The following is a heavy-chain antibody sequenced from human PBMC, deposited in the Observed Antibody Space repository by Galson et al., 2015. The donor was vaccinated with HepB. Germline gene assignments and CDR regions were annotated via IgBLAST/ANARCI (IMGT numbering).Heavy chain of an antibody. J-gene: IGHJ4*02. CDR3: VRDANWGPQDYFDY. Sequence: SVKVSCKASGYTFTNYYLHWVRQAPGQGLQWMGIINPGGGNTNYAQKFQGRVTMTRATPTSTVYMELSSLGSEDTALYFCVRDANWGPQDYFDYWGQGSLVTVSS. CDR2: INPGGGNT. CDR1: GYTFTNYY. V-gene: IGHV1-46*03. D-gene: IGHD7-27*01.